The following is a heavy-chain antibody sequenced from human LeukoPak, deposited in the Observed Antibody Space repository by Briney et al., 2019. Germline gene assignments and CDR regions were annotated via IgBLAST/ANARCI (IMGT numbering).Heavy chain of an antibody. D-gene: IGHD1/OR15-1a*01. V-gene: IGHV4-39*01. CDR3: VRLRGNFDPEQPFDY. CDR2: LYYSGST. Sequence: PSETLSLTCTVAGGSISSSSYYWGWIRQPPGKGLEWIGTLYYSGSTYYNPSLESRVTISVDTSENQFSLKLSSVTAADTAAYYCVRLRGNFDPEQPFDYWGQGTLVTVSS. J-gene: IGHJ4*02. CDR1: GGSISSSSYY.